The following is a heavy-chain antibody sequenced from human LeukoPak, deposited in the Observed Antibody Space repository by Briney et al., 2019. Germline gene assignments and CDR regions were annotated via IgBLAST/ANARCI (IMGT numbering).Heavy chain of an antibody. CDR1: GGSISSYY. Sequence: SETLSLTCTVSGGSISSYYWSWIRQPPGKGLEWIGEINHSGSTNYNPSLKSRVTISVDTSKNQFSLKLSSVTAADTAVYYCARGGSSGYFGTFDYWGQGTLVTVSS. D-gene: IGHD3-22*01. CDR3: ARGGSSGYFGTFDY. CDR2: INHSGST. J-gene: IGHJ4*02. V-gene: IGHV4-34*01.